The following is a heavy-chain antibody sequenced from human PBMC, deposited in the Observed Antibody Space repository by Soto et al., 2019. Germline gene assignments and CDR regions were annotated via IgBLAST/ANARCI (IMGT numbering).Heavy chain of an antibody. CDR2: IYHSGST. V-gene: IGHV4-30-2*01. CDR1: GGSISSGGYS. D-gene: IGHD2-15*01. J-gene: IGHJ4*02. CDR3: ATVGGYCSGGSCYSQQIDY. Sequence: QLQLQESGSGLVKPSQTLSLTCAVSGGSISSGGYSWSWIRQPPGKGLEWIGYIYHSGSTYYNPSLKSRATISVDRSKNQFSLKLSSVTAADTAVYYCATVGGYCSGGSCYSQQIDYWGQGTLVTVSS.